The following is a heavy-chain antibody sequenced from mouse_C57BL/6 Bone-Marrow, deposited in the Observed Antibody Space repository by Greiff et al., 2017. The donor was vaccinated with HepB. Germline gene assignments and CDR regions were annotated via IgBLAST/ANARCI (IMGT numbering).Heavy chain of an antibody. CDR3: AREVYYNWFAY. V-gene: IGHV1-54*01. CDR2: INPGSGGT. Sequence: VKLQESGAELVRPGTSVKVSCKASGYAFTNYLIEWVKQRPGQGLEWIGVINPGSGGTNYNEKFKGKATLTADKSSSTAYMQLSSLTSEDSAVYFCAREVYYNWFAYWGQGTLVTVSA. CDR1: GYAFTNYL. J-gene: IGHJ3*01. D-gene: IGHD1-1*01.